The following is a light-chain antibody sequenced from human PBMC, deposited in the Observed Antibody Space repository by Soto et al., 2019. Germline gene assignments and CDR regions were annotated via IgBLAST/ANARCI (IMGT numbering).Light chain of an antibody. V-gene: IGLV1-40*01. CDR1: SSNIGAGYD. J-gene: IGLJ1*01. CDR3: QSYDNSLSGYV. Sequence: QSALTQPPSVSGAPGQRVTISCTGSSSNIGAGYDVHWYQHLPGTAPKLLIYGNSNRPSGVPDRFSGSKSGTSASLAITGLQAKDEADYYCQSYDNSLSGYVFGTGTKVTVL. CDR2: GNS.